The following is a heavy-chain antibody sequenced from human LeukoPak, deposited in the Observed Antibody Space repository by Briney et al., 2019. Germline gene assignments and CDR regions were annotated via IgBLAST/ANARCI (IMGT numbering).Heavy chain of an antibody. J-gene: IGHJ4*02. CDR1: GGSFSGYY. CDR3: ARGGNRRYFDY. CDR2: INHSGST. D-gene: IGHD2-15*01. Sequence: SETLSLTCAVYGGSFSGYYWSWVRQPPGKGLEWIGEINHSGSTNYNPSLKSRVTISVDTSKNQFTLKLSSVAAADTAVYYCARGGNRRYFDYWGQGTLVTVSS. V-gene: IGHV4-34*01.